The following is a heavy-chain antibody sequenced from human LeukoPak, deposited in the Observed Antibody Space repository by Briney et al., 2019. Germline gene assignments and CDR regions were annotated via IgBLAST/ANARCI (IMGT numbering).Heavy chain of an antibody. CDR3: TRQTRSGWSFYFDY. CDR2: IRSKANSYAT. V-gene: IGHV3-73*01. J-gene: IGHJ4*02. CDR1: GFTFSSYS. D-gene: IGHD6-19*01. Sequence: GGSLRLSCAASGFTFSSYSMNWVRQASGKGLEWVGRIRSKANSYATAYAATVKGRFTISRDDSKNTAYLQMNSLKTEDTAVYYCTRQTRSGWSFYFDYWGQGTLVTVSS.